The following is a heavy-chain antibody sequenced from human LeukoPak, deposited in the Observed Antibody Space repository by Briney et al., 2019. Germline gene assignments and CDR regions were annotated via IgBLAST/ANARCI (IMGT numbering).Heavy chain of an antibody. D-gene: IGHD2-2*01. J-gene: IGHJ1*01. CDR2: IYPGDSDS. V-gene: IGHV5-51*01. Sequence: GESLKISCKGSGYRFPIFWIGWVRQMPGKGLEWLGIIYPGDSDSRYSPSFQGQVTISADKSIGTAYLQWSNLKTLSTAMYYCARQAVPVAKYFQFWGQGTLVTVSS. CDR1: GYRFPIFW. CDR3: ARQAVPVAKYFQF.